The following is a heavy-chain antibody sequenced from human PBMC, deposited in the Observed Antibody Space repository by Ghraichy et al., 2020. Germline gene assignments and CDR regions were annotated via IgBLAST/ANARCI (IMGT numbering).Heavy chain of an antibody. Sequence: GGSLRLSCAASGFTFSDHYMDWVRLAPGKGLEWVGRTRNKANSYTTEYAASVKGRFTISRDDSKNSLYLQMNSLKTEDTAVYYCARVANDSPGYWGQGTLVTVSS. V-gene: IGHV3-72*01. CDR1: GFTFSDHY. CDR2: TRNKANSYTT. D-gene: IGHD3-22*01. J-gene: IGHJ4*02. CDR3: ARVANDSPGY.